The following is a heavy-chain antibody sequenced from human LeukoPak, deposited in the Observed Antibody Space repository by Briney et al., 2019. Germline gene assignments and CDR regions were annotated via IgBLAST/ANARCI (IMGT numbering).Heavy chain of an antibody. CDR1: GFTFGDYA. V-gene: IGHV3-49*04. D-gene: IGHD3-16*02. Sequence: PGGSLRLSCTASGFTFGDYAMSWVRQAPGKGLEWVGFIRSKAYGGTTEYAASVKGGFTISRDDSKSIAYLQMNSLKTEDTAVYYCTRAYDYVWGSYRSPLDYWGQGTLVTVSS. CDR3: TRAYDYVWGSYRSPLDY. J-gene: IGHJ4*02. CDR2: IRSKAYGGTT.